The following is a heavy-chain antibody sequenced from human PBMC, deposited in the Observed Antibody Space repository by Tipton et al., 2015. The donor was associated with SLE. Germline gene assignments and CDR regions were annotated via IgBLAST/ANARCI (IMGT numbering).Heavy chain of an antibody. Sequence: TLSLTCTVSGDSISSGAYYWSWIRQHPEKGLEWIGCIFYTGSTAYNPSLESRLSISVDTSRNRFSLNLRSVTAADTAVYYCARVMDTGAYYRLFDYWGQGTLVTVSS. CDR2: IFYTGST. V-gene: IGHV4-31*03. CDR3: ARVMDTGAYYRLFDY. CDR1: GDSISSGAYY. D-gene: IGHD3-22*01. J-gene: IGHJ4*02.